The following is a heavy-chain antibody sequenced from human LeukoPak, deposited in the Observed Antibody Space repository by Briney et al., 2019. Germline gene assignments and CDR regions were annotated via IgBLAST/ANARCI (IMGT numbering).Heavy chain of an antibody. CDR2: ISYNGDNQ. CDR1: GFIFSNYA. J-gene: IGHJ4*03. D-gene: IGHD4-17*01. Sequence: GGSLSLSCAASGFIFSNYAILWVRPAPGKGLEWVTAISYNGDNQHHADPVKGRFTISRDNSQNPVYLQIDALRTEDSAVYYCVKVYPTLTTSSVLGSWGQGTLVTVSS. CDR3: VKVYPTLTTSSVLGS. V-gene: IGHV3-30*18.